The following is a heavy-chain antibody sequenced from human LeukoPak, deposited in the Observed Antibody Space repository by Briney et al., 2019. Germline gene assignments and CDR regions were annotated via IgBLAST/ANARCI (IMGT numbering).Heavy chain of an antibody. V-gene: IGHV1-46*01. J-gene: IGHJ4*02. CDR1: VYTFTSYY. Sequence: GASVKVSCTPSVYTFTSYYMHWVRQAPGQGLEWMGIINPSGGSTSYAQKFQGRVTMTRDTSTSTVYMELSSLRSEDTAVYYCARAGYGGYFDYWGQGTLVTVSS. CDR2: INPSGGST. D-gene: IGHD4/OR15-4a*01. CDR3: ARAGYGGYFDY.